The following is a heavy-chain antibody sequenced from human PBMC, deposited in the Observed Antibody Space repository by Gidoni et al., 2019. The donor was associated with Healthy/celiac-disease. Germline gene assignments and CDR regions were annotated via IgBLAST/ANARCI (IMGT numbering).Heavy chain of an antibody. J-gene: IGHJ3*02. D-gene: IGHD3-22*01. Sequence: QVQLQQSGPGLVKPSQTLSLTCAISGDRCSSNSAAWNWIRQSPSRGLEWLGRTSYRSKWYNDYAVSVKSRITINPDTSKNQFSLQLNSVTPEDTAVYYCARSGHYDSSGYDAFDIWGQGTMVTVSS. V-gene: IGHV6-1*01. CDR3: ARSGHYDSSGYDAFDI. CDR2: TSYRSKWYN. CDR1: GDRCSSNSAA.